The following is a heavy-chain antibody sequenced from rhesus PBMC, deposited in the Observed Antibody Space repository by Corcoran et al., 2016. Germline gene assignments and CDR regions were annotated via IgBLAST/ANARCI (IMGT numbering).Heavy chain of an antibody. V-gene: IGHV4-143*01. CDR2: IYGNSSST. D-gene: IGHD1-20*01. CDR1: GGSISGYYY. CDR3: ARRGIAGTTSYFDY. J-gene: IGHJ4*01. Sequence: QVQLQESGPGLVKPSETLSLTCTVSGGSISGYYYWSWIRQPPGKGLEWIGGIYGNSSSTYYTPSLKSRFTISKDTSKNQFSLKLRSVTAADTAVYYCARRGIAGTTSYFDYWGQGVLVTVSS.